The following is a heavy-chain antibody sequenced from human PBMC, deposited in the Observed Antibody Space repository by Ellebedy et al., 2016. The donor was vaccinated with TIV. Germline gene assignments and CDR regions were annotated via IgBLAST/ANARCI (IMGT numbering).Heavy chain of an antibody. J-gene: IGHJ6*02. CDR1: GFTFSYYE. CDR3: ARDLDYYYGMDV. V-gene: IGHV3-48*03. CDR2: ISSSGSTI. Sequence: GESLKISCAASGFTFSYYEMNWVRQAPGKGLEWVSYISSSGSTIYYADSVKGRFTFSRDNAKNSLYLQMNSLRAEDTAVYYCARDLDYYYGMDVWGQGTTVTVSS.